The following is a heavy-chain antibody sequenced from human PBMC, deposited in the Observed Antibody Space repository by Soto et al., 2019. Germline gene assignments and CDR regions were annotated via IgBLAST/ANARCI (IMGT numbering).Heavy chain of an antibody. D-gene: IGHD2-21*02. V-gene: IGHV3-30-3*01. CDR2: ISYDGSSN. J-gene: IGHJ4*02. CDR1: GFTFSSYA. Sequence: QVQLVESGGDVVQPGRSLRLSCAASGFTFSSYAMHWVRQAPGKGLEWVAVISYDGSSNDYADSVKCRLTVSRDNSKNTLYLQMNSLRPEDTAVYHCARGRSTYCGGDCYPHDYWGQGTMVTVSS. CDR3: ARGRSTYCGGDCYPHDY.